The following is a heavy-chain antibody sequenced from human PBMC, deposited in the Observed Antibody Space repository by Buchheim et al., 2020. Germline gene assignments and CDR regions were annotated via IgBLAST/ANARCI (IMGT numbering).Heavy chain of an antibody. CDR3: ARVEYPDGHGYYF. D-gene: IGHD3-3*01. CDR2: INHAGST. J-gene: IGHJ4*02. CDR1: GGSLNPYY. V-gene: IGHV4-34*01. Sequence: QVQLQQWGAGLLKASETLSLTCAVSGGSLNPYYWSWIRQPPGKGLEWIGDINHAGSTNDYAPLRSRLTMSIDSSKHQLSRKLISVTAADTAVYYCARVEYPDGHGYYFWGQGTL.